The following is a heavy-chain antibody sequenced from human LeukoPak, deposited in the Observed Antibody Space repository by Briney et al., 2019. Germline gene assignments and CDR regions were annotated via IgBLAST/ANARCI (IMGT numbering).Heavy chain of an antibody. CDR3: ASTTRLGIYAFDI. D-gene: IGHD7-27*01. V-gene: IGHV1-69*13. CDR1: GGTFSSYA. J-gene: IGHJ3*02. Sequence: GASVKVSCKASGGTFSSYAISWVRQAPGQGLEWMGRIIPIFGTANYAQKFQGRVTITADESTSTAYMELSSLRSEDTAVYYCASTTRLGIYAFDIWGQGTMVTVSS. CDR2: IIPIFGTA.